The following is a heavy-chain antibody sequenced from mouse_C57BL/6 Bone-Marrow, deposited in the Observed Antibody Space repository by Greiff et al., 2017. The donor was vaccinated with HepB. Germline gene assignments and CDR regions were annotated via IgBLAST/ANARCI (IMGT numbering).Heavy chain of an antibody. CDR2: IDPANGNT. CDR3: ALFITTVVWDAMDY. CDR1: GFNIKNTY. V-gene: IGHV14-3*01. J-gene: IGHJ4*01. Sequence: EVQLQQSVAELVRPGASVKLSCTASGFNIKNTYMHWVKQRPEQGLEWVGRIDPANGNTKYAPKFQGKATITADSSSNTSYLQLSSLTSEDTAIYYFALFITTVVWDAMDYWGQGTSVTVSS. D-gene: IGHD1-1*01.